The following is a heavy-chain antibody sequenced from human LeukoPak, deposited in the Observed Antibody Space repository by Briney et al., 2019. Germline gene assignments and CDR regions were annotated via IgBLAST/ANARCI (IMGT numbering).Heavy chain of an antibody. V-gene: IGHV4-61*01. CDR3: ARDGDFWSGYQY. CDR2: IYYSGST. CDR1: GGSIRSSYYY. Sequence: PSETLSLTCTVSGGSIRSSYYYWSWIRQPPGKGLEWIGYIYYSGSTNYNPSPKSQVTISVDTSKNQFSLKLSSVTAADTAVYYCARDGDFWSGYQYWGQGTLVTVSS. J-gene: IGHJ4*02. D-gene: IGHD3-3*01.